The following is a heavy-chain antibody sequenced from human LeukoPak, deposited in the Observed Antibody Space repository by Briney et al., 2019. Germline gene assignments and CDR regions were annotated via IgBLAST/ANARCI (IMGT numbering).Heavy chain of an antibody. CDR2: IHYSGRI. D-gene: IGHD5-24*01. J-gene: IGHJ4*02. V-gene: IGHV4-34*01. Sequence: SETLSLTCAVYGGSFRGYYWTWIRQPPGKGLEWIGEIHYSGRINYNPSLNSRVTISADTSNNHFSLKMNSVTAADTAVYYCSRGTDAYKCGNSWGQGTLVTVSS. CDR1: GGSFRGYY. CDR3: SRGTDAYKCGNS.